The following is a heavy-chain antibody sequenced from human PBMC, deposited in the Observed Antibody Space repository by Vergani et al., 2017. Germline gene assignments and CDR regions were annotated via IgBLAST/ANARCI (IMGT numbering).Heavy chain of an antibody. J-gene: IGHJ3*01. V-gene: IGHV4-59*01. CDR2: IYFNGRT. D-gene: IGHD3-9*01. CDR1: GGSLTPYY. Sequence: QVALQESGPGLVRPSETLYLTCTVSGGSLTPYYWSWIRQSPGKGLEWIGNIYFNGRTKYNPSLKSRVTISADTSKAQLSLRLTSMSAADTAVYYCVRDTRRYFLDSIDXGDSDSPPFVSAVWGLGTLVIVSS. CDR3: VRDTRRYFLDSIDXGDSDSPPFVSAV.